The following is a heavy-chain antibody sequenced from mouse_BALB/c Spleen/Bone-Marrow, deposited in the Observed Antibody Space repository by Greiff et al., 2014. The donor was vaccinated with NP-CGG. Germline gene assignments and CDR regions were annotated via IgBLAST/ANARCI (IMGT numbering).Heavy chain of an antibody. Sequence: EVMLVESGGGLVQPGGSRKLSCAASGFTFSDYGMAWVRQAPGKGPEWVAFISNLAYSTYYADTVTGRFTISRENAKNTLYLEMSSLRSEDTAMYYCAREGGAMDYWGQGTSVTVSS. V-gene: IGHV5-15*02. J-gene: IGHJ4*01. CDR2: ISNLAYST. CDR3: AREGGAMDY. CDR1: GFTFSDYG.